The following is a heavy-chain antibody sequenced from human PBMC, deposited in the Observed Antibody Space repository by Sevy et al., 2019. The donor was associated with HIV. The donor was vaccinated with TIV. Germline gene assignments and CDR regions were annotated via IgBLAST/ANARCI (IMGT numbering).Heavy chain of an antibody. Sequence: GGSLRLSCAASGFTFDDYGMHWVRQAPGKGLEWVSGISWNGDSIRYADSVKGRVTISRDNAKNSLYLQMNGLRAEDTALYYCAKDLGSTGYYSMDVWGPGTTVTVSS. CDR1: GFTFDDYG. J-gene: IGHJ6*02. CDR3: AKDLGSTGYYSMDV. D-gene: IGHD4-17*01. V-gene: IGHV3-9*01. CDR2: ISWNGDSI.